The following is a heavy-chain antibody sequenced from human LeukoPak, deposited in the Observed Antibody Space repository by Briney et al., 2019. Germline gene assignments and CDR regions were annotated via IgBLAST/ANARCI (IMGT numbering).Heavy chain of an antibody. CDR3: ARDRDTAMGL. D-gene: IGHD5-18*01. CDR1: GFTFSSYG. CDR2: ISYDGSNK. J-gene: IGHJ4*02. Sequence: GGSLRLSCAASGFTFSSYGMHWVRQAPGKGLEWVAVISYDGSNKYYADSVKGRFTISRDNSKNTLYLQMNSLRAEDTAVYYCARDRDTAMGLWGQGTLVTVSS. V-gene: IGHV3-30*03.